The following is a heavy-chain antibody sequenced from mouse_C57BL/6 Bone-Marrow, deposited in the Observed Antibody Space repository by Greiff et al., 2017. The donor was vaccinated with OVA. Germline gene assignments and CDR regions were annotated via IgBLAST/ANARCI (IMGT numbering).Heavy chain of an antibody. V-gene: IGHV1-82*01. CDR2: IYPGDGDT. CDR3: ARWDGSSYVGFAY. CDR1: GYAFSNSW. Sequence: VKLMESGPELVKPGASVKISCKASGYAFSNSWMNWVKQRPGKGLEWIGRIYPGDGDTNYNGKFKGKATLTADKSSSTAYMQLSSLTSEDSAVYLCARWDGSSYVGFAYWGQGTLVTVSA. D-gene: IGHD1-1*01. J-gene: IGHJ3*01.